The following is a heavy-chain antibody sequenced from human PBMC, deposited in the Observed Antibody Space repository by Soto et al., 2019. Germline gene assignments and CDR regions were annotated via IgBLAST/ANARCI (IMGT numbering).Heavy chain of an antibody. J-gene: IGHJ4*02. D-gene: IGHD3-10*01. CDR3: ARGNPQLRGVFDF. CDR2: GYCGASA. CDR1: GASLSSGGYS. V-gene: IGHV4-30-2*01. Sequence: NPXGTLSLTCRVSGASLSSGGYSGSWFRRPPGKALEWISYGYCGASAPYNPSSMGHVTISVECSKNQFSLTAKSLPGADSAAYLCARGNPQLRGVFDFWGRGTQVTVSS.